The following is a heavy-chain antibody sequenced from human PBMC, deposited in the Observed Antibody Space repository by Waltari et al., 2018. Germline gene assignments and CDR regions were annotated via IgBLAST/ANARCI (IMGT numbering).Heavy chain of an antibody. CDR3: ARRSAFDI. CDR2: IYYSGST. V-gene: IGHV4-39*01. J-gene: IGHJ3*02. CDR1: GGSISSSSYY. Sequence: QLQLQESGPGLVKPSETLSLTCTVSGGSISSSSYYWGWIRQPPGEGLEWIGSIYYSGSTYYNPSLKSRVTISVDTSKNQFSLKLSSVTAADTAVYYCARRSAFDIWGQGTMVTVSS.